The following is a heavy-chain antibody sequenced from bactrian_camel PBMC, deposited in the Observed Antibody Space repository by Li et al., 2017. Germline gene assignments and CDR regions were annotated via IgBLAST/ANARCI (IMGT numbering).Heavy chain of an antibody. CDR2: IHGDSGDT. V-gene: IGHV3S6*01. J-gene: IGHJ4*01. CDR3: ATNGGKY. Sequence: VQLVESGGGLVQPGGSLTLSCAASGYDTSNFCMGWFRQAPGKGLEWLSDIHGDSGDTFYTDSVKGRFTISLDNANNTVYLQMNMVKSEDTALYYCATNGGKYWGQGTQVTVS. CDR1: GYDTSNFC.